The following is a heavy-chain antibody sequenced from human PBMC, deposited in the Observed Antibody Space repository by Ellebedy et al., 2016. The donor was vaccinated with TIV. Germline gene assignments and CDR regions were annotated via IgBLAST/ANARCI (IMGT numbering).Heavy chain of an antibody. CDR1: GFTFSLYW. D-gene: IGHD3-3*01. CDR3: ARGWSGGGTSLDY. V-gene: IGHV3-30*03. J-gene: IGHJ4*02. Sequence: GGSLRLSXAASGFTFSLYWMAWVRQAPGKGLEWLTVIAHDAGDTYYTDSVKGRFTISRDNGKNSLYLQMSSLRADDTAVYYCARGWSGGGTSLDYWGQGTLVTVSS. CDR2: IAHDAGDT.